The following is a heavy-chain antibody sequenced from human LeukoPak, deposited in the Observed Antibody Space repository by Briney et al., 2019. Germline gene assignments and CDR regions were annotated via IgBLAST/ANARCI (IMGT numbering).Heavy chain of an antibody. CDR3: ARGHPWGLAFDY. CDR1: GFTFSSYA. J-gene: IGHJ4*02. D-gene: IGHD7-27*01. CDR2: ISGSGGST. V-gene: IGHV3-23*01. Sequence: GGSLRLSCAASGFTFSSYAMSWVRQAPGKGLEWVSAISGSGGSTYYADSVKGRFTISRDNAQNSLYLQMTSLRAEDTALYYCARGHPWGLAFDYWGQGTLVTVSS.